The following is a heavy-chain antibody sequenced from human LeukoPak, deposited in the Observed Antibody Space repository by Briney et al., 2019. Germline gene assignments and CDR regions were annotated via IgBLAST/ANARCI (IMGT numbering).Heavy chain of an antibody. CDR2: IYRSGTT. D-gene: IGHD6-19*01. J-gene: IGHJ4*02. Sequence: PSGTLSLTCAVSGGSISSTNWWSWVRQPPGKGLEWFGEIYRSGTTNYKPSLKSRVTISLDKSRNHFSLKLTSVTAADSAVHYCARRSPYSTGWSSYFDYWGQGALVTVSS. V-gene: IGHV4-4*02. CDR3: ARRSPYSTGWSSYFDY. CDR1: GGSISSTNW.